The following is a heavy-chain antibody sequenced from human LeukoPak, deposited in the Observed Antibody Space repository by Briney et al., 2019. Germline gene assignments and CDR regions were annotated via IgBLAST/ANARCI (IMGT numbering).Heavy chain of an antibody. CDR2: ISYSGST. J-gene: IGHJ4*02. V-gene: IGHV4-59*08. Sequence: SETLSLTCAVSGGSISSYYWSWLRQPPGKGLEWIGYISYSGSTNYNPSLKSRLTISVDTSKNQFSLNLSSVTAADTAVYYCARHRVGATRDFDYWGQGTLVTVSS. D-gene: IGHD1-26*01. CDR1: GGSISSYY. CDR3: ARHRVGATRDFDY.